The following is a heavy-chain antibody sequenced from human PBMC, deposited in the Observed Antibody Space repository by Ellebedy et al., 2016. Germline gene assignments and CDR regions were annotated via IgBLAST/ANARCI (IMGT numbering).Heavy chain of an antibody. D-gene: IGHD3-16*01. CDR3: ARDYPGEGVDY. Sequence: SETLSLTXTVSGGSISSGGYYWSWIRQHPGKGLEWIGYIYYSGSTYYNPSLKSRVTISVDTSKNQFSLKLSSVTAADTAVYYCARDYPGEGVDYWGQGTLVTVSS. V-gene: IGHV4-31*03. CDR2: IYYSGST. J-gene: IGHJ4*02. CDR1: GGSISSGGYY.